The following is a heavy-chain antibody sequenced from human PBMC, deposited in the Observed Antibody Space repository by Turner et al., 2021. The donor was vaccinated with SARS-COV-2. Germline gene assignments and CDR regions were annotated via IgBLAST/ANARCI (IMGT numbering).Heavy chain of an antibody. D-gene: IGHD3-22*01. J-gene: IGHJ3*02. CDR3: ARWDNYYDSSGYYPDAFDI. Sequence: EVQLVESGGGLVKPGGSLRLSCPPPGFTFSSYSMNWVRQAAGKGLEWVSSISSSSSDIYYADSVKGRFTISRDNAKNSLYLQMISLRADDTAVYYCARWDNYYDSSGYYPDAFDIWGQGTMVTVSS. CDR1: GFTFSSYS. V-gene: IGHV3-21*01. CDR2: ISSSSSDI.